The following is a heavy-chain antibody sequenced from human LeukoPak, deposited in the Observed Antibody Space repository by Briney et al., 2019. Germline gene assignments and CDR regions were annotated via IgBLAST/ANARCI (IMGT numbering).Heavy chain of an antibody. Sequence: PGGSLRLSCAASGFTFSSYAMSWVRQAPGKGLEWVSAISGSGGSTYYADSVRGRFTISRDNSKNTLYLQMNSLRAEGTAVYYCAKAKPRITIFGVVKGPLDYWGQGTLVTVSS. V-gene: IGHV3-23*01. D-gene: IGHD3-3*01. CDR3: AKAKPRITIFGVVKGPLDY. J-gene: IGHJ4*02. CDR1: GFTFSSYA. CDR2: ISGSGGST.